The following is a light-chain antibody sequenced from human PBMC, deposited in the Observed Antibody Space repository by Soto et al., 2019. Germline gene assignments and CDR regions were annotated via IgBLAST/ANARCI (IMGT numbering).Light chain of an antibody. J-gene: IGLJ2*01. CDR2: RDR. CDR3: QVWDSSGV. V-gene: IGLV3-9*01. Sequence: SYELTQPLSVSVALGQTARVTCGGKNIGSKKVHWYQQKPGQAPVMLIYRDRNRPSGIPARFSGSNSGNTATLTISRAQAGDEADYYCQVWDSSGVFGGGTKLTVL. CDR1: NIGSKK.